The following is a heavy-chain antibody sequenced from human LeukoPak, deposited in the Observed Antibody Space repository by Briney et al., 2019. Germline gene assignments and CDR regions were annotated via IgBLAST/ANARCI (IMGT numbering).Heavy chain of an antibody. CDR2: ISGSGGSS. J-gene: IGHJ4*02. V-gene: IGHV3-23*01. CDR1: GFTFSSYA. CDR3: AKVSKTSIVASYT. D-gene: IGHD5-12*01. Sequence: GGSLRLSCAASGFTFSSYAMSWVRQAPGKELEWVSAISGSGGSSYYPGSLKGRLTISRDNSKNKLNLQMNSLRAEHTAVYYCAKVSKTSIVASYTWGQGTLVTVSS.